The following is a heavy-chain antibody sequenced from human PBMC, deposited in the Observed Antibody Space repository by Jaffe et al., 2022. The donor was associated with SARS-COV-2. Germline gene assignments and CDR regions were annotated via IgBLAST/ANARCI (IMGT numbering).Heavy chain of an antibody. Sequence: QVQLQESGPGLVKPSETLSLTCTVSGGSISSYYWSWIRQPPGKGLEWIGYIYYSGSTNYNPSLKSRVTISVDTSKNQFSLKLSSVTAADTAVYYCARVSRRDILNYYYYYYMDVWGKGTTVTVSS. D-gene: IGHD3-9*01. CDR1: GGSISSYY. CDR2: IYYSGST. J-gene: IGHJ6*03. CDR3: ARVSRRDILNYYYYYYMDV. V-gene: IGHV4-59*01.